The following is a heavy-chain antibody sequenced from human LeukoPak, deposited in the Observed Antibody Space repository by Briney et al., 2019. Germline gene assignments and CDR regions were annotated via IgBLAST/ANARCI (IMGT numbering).Heavy chain of an antibody. CDR2: ISAYNGNT. J-gene: IGHJ5*02. V-gene: IGHV1-18*01. CDR1: GYTFTSYG. D-gene: IGHD2-8*01. Sequence: GASVKVSCTASGYTFTSYGISWEREGPGQGLEWRGWISAYNGNTNYAQKLQGRVTMPTDTSTSTAYMELRSLRSDDTAVYYCARGLISWFDPWGQGTLVTVSS. CDR3: ARGLISWFDP.